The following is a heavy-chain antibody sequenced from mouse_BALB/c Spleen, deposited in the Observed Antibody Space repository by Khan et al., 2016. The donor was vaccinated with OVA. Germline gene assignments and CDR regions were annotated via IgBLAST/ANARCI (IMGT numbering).Heavy chain of an antibody. CDR3: ARGSRYDYYFDY. J-gene: IGHJ2*01. D-gene: IGHD2-14*01. CDR1: GYTFTNYW. CDR2: IHPGGGYT. V-gene: IGHV1-63*02. Sequence: QIQLVQSGAELVRPGTSVKMSCKAAGYTFTNYWIGWVKQRPGHGLDWIGDIHPGGGYTDYNEKFRDRATLTADTFYSTAYMHLKSLTSEDSAIYYCARGSRYDYYFDYWGQGTTLTVSS.